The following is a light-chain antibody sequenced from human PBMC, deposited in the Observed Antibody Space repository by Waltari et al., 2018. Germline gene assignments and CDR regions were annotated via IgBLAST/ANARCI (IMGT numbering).Light chain of an antibody. CDR2: GAS. V-gene: IGKV3-15*01. Sequence: EIVMTQSPATLSVSPGERATLSCRASQSVSSNLAWYQQKPGQAPRLLIYGASPRATGIPARFSGSGSWTEFTLTISSLQSEDFAVYYCQQYNNWPGTFGQGTKVEIK. CDR3: QQYNNWPGT. J-gene: IGKJ1*01. CDR1: QSVSSN.